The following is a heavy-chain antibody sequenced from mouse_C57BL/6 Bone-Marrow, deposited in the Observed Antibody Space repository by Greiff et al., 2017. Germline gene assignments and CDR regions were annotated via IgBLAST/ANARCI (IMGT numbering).Heavy chain of an antibody. D-gene: IGHD1-1*01. Sequence: QVQLQQSGAELVMPGASVKLSCEASGYTFTSYWMHWVKQRPGQGLEWIGEIDPSDSYTNYNQKFKGKSTLTVDKSSSTAYMQLSSLTSEDSAVYYCARPDYGSSGFDYWGQGTTLTVSS. CDR2: IDPSDSYT. V-gene: IGHV1-69*01. J-gene: IGHJ2*01. CDR1: GYTFTSYW. CDR3: ARPDYGSSGFDY.